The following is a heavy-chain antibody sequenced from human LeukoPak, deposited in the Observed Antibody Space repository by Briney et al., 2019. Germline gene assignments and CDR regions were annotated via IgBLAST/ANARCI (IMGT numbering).Heavy chain of an antibody. Sequence: PGGSLRLSCAASGFTFSSYWMNWARQAPGQGLVWVSRINNDGSSTSYADSVQGRFTISRDNAKNAVYLQMNSLRAEDTAVYYCVRVTCSSSTSCATVDFWGQGTLVTVSS. J-gene: IGHJ4*02. CDR2: INNDGSST. V-gene: IGHV3-74*01. D-gene: IGHD2-2*01. CDR3: VRVTCSSSTSCATVDF. CDR1: GFTFSSYW.